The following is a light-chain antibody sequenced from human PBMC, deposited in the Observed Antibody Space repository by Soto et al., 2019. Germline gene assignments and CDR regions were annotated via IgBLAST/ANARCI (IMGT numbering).Light chain of an antibody. CDR3: SSYTSSSTLYV. V-gene: IGLV2-14*01. J-gene: IGLJ1*01. Sequence: QSALTQPASVSGSPGQSITISCTGTSSDVGNYDYVSWYQQHPGNAPKLMIFEVSNRPSGVSNRFSGSKSGNTASLTISGLQAEDEADYYCSSYTSSSTLYVFGTGTKLTV. CDR1: SSDVGNYDY. CDR2: EVS.